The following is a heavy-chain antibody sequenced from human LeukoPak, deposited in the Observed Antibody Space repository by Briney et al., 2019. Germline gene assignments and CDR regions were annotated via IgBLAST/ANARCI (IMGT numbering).Heavy chain of an antibody. CDR1: GFTFDDYA. D-gene: IGHD3-22*01. CDR2: ITWNRDNI. Sequence: GGSLRLSCAASGFTFDDYAMHWVRQAPGKGLEWVSGITWNRDNIGYGDSVKGRFTISRDNVKNVLYLQMTSLRPEDTALYYCAKDLSSAITSSLVLDVWGQGTTVTVSS. V-gene: IGHV3-9*01. CDR3: AKDLSSAITSSLVLDV. J-gene: IGHJ6*02.